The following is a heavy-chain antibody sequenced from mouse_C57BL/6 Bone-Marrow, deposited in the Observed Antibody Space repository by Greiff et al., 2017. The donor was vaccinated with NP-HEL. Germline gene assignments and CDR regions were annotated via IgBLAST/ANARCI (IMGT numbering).Heavy chain of an antibody. D-gene: IGHD2-5*01. CDR2: IDPSDSYT. CDR1: GYTFTSYW. J-gene: IGHJ3*01. CDR3: GKAYSIWFAY. V-gene: IGHV1-59*01. Sequence: QVHVKQPGAELVRPGTSVKLSCKASGYTFTSYWMHWVKQRPGQGLEWIGVIDPSDSYTNYNQKFKGKATLTVDTSSSTAYMQLSSLTSEDAAVYYCGKAYSIWFAYWGQGTLVTVSA.